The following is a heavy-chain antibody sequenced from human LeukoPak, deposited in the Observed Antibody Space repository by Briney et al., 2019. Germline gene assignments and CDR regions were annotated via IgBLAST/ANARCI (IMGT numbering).Heavy chain of an antibody. D-gene: IGHD2-15*01. J-gene: IGHJ4*02. V-gene: IGHV3-9*01. CDR3: AKAVSAMVAATNFDY. Sequence: GGSLRLSCAASGFTFDDYAMHWVRQAPGEGLEWVSGISWNSGSIGYADSVKGRFTISRDNAKNSLYLQMNSLRAEDTALYYCAKAVSAMVAATNFDYWGQGTLVTVSS. CDR2: ISWNSGSI. CDR1: GFTFDDYA.